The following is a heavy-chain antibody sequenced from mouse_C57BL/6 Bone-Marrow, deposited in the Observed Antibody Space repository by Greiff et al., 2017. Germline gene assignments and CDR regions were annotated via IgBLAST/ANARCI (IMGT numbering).Heavy chain of an antibody. D-gene: IGHD1-1*01. J-gene: IGHJ1*03. Sequence: QVQLQQPGAELVKPGASVKLSCKASGYTFTSYWMHWVKQRPGQGLEWIGMIHPNSGSTNYNEKFKSKATLTVDKSSSTAYMQLSSLTSEDSAVYYCARNTTIVDWYIDVWGTGTTVTVSS. CDR2: IHPNSGST. V-gene: IGHV1-64*01. CDR3: ARNTTIVDWYIDV. CDR1: GYTFTSYW.